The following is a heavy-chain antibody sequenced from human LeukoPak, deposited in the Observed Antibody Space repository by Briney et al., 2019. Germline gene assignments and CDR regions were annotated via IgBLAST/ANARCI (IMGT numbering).Heavy chain of an antibody. J-gene: IGHJ5*02. V-gene: IGHV4-59*11. CDR2: IYNSGTT. CDR3: ARGEDFKSSRFDP. Sequence: SETLSLTCTVSGDSISGHYWTWIRQPPGKGLEWIGYIYNSGTTKYNPSLESRVTISVDTSKNQFSLKLTSVTAADTAVYYCARGEDFKSSRFDPWGQGTLVTVSS. D-gene: IGHD1-26*01. CDR1: GDSISGHY.